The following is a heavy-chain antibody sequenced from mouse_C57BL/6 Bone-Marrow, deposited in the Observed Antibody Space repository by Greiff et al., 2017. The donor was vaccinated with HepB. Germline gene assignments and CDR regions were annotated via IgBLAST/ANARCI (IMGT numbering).Heavy chain of an antibody. CDR2: ISSGGSYT. Sequence: EVKVVESGGDLVKPGGSLKLSCAASGFTFSSYGMSWVRQTPDKRLEWVATISSGGSYTYYPDSVKGRFTISRDNAKNTLYLQMSSLKSEDTAMYYCVPTRAWFAYWGQGTLVTVSA. CDR3: VPTRAWFAY. CDR1: GFTFSSYG. J-gene: IGHJ3*01. V-gene: IGHV5-6*01. D-gene: IGHD6-1*01.